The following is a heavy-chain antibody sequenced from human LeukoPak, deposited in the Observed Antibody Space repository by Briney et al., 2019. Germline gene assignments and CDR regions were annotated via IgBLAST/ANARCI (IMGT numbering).Heavy chain of an antibody. CDR1: GFTVSTNY. V-gene: IGHV3-66*01. Sequence: PGGSLRLSCAASGFTVSTNYMSWVRQAPGKGLEWVSVIYSAGTTYYADSVKGRFTISRDNSKNTLSLQMNSLRAEDTAVYYCARYLTGWSSAFDIWGQGTMVTVSS. CDR3: ARYLTGWSSAFDI. J-gene: IGHJ3*02. CDR2: IYSAGTT. D-gene: IGHD6-19*01.